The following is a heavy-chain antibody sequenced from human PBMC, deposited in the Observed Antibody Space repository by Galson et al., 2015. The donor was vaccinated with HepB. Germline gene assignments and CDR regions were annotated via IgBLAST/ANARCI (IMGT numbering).Heavy chain of an antibody. V-gene: IGHV3-73*01. Sequence: SLRLSCAASGFTFSSYAMNWVRQAPGKGLEWVGRIRSKANSYATAYAASVKGRFTISRDDSKNTAYLQMNSLKTEDTAVYYCTRHGSGSPPSYCWGQGTLVTVSS. J-gene: IGHJ4*02. CDR1: GFTFSSYA. CDR3: TRHGSGSPPSYC. D-gene: IGHD3-10*01. CDR2: IRSKANSYAT.